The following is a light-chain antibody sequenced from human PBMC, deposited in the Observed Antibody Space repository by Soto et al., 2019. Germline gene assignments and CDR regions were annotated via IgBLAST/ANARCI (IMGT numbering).Light chain of an antibody. V-gene: IGKV3-11*01. CDR3: QXXFNWPLT. CDR1: QSVSSY. J-gene: IGKJ4*01. CDR2: DAS. Sequence: EIVLTQSPATLSLYPGEXXTXSCXASQSVSSYLAWYQQRPGQAPRLLIYDASNRATGIPARFSGSGSGTDFTLTISSLESEXXVVXYXQXXFNWPLTFGGGTKVEIK.